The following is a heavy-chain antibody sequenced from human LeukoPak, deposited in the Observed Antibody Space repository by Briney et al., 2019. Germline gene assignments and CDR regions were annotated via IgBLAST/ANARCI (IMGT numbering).Heavy chain of an antibody. D-gene: IGHD1-26*01. Sequence: ESSETLSLTCTVSGYSITNTYYWGWIRQPPGKGLEWIGSIYYSGSTLYNPSLKSRVTMSIDTSKNQFSLKLTSVTAADTAVYYCARQNPVWELRVWYFDYWGQGTLVTVSS. CDR3: ARQNPVWELRVWYFDY. CDR2: IYYSGST. J-gene: IGHJ4*02. CDR1: GYSITNTYY. V-gene: IGHV4-38-2*02.